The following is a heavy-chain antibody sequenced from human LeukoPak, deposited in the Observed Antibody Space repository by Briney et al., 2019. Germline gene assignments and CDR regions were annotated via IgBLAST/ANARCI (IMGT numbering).Heavy chain of an antibody. Sequence: GGSLRLSCAASGFTFSSYWMSWVRQAPGKGLEWVANIKKDGGEKYSVDSVKGRFTISRDNAKTSLYLQMNSLRAEDTAVYYCARHLSGITGYTYGRGIDYWGQGTLVTVSS. J-gene: IGHJ4*02. V-gene: IGHV3-7*01. CDR1: GFTFSSYW. CDR2: IKKDGGEK. CDR3: ARHLSGITGYTYGRGIDY. D-gene: IGHD5-18*01.